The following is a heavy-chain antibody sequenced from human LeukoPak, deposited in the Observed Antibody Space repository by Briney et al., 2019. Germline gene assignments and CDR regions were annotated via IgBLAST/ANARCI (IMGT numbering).Heavy chain of an antibody. J-gene: IGHJ4*02. CDR1: GVSISSSTYY. D-gene: IGHD2-15*01. CDR3: ARPVVVVAASLYYFDY. Sequence: PSETLSLTCTVSGVSISSSTYYWGWIRQPPGKGLEWIGSIYYSGSTYYNPSLKGRVTISVDTSKNQFSLKLSSVTAADTAVYYCARPVVVVAASLYYFDYWGQGTLVTVSS. V-gene: IGHV4-39*01. CDR2: IYYSGST.